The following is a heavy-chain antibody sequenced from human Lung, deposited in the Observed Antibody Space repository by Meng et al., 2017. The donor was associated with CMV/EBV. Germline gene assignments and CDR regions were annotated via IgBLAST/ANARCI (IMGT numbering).Heavy chain of an antibody. Sequence: FTGYWVGVGRQTPGEGLEWMGIIFPGDSATRYSPSFQGQVTISVDKSISTAYLQWSSLKASDTAMYYCARHRNYYDSSGYTNFFDPWGQGTLVTVSS. CDR1: FTGYW. D-gene: IGHD3-22*01. CDR3: ARHRNYYDSSGYTNFFDP. J-gene: IGHJ5*02. V-gene: IGHV5-51*01. CDR2: IFPGDSAT.